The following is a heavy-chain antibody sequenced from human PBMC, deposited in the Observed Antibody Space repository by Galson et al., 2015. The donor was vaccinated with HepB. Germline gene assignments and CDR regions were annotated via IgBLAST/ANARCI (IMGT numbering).Heavy chain of an antibody. J-gene: IGHJ6*02. Sequence: SLRLSCAASGFTVSGNPMAWVRQAPGKGLEWVSIIYTSGDTYYAGSVKGRFTISRDNSKNTLSLQMNSLRAEDTAVYYCARHYSSSSYSYNAMDVWGQGTTVTVSS. D-gene: IGHD6-19*01. CDR2: IYTSGDT. CDR3: ARHYSSSSYSYNAMDV. CDR1: GFTVSGNP. V-gene: IGHV3-53*01.